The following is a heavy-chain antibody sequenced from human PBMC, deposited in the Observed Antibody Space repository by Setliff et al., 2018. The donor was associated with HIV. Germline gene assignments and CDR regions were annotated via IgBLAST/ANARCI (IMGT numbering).Heavy chain of an antibody. D-gene: IGHD3-16*02. CDR3: ARGPAGDYDYVWGSYRYYYYYYMDV. Sequence: PSETLSLTCTVSGDSISRSSYYWGWIRQPPGKGLEWIGNIYYIGITNYYPSLESRVTICVDTSKNQFSLRVNSVTAADTAVYFCARGPAGDYDYVWGSYRYYYYYYMDVWGKGTTVTVSS. J-gene: IGHJ6*03. CDR1: GDSISRSSYY. CDR2: IYYIGIT. V-gene: IGHV4-39*01.